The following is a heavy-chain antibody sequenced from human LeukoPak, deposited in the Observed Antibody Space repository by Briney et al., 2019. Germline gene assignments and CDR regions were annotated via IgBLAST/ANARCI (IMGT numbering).Heavy chain of an antibody. J-gene: IGHJ4*02. V-gene: IGHV3-7*01. CDR1: EFTFSNYW. Sequence: GGSLRLSCAASEFTFSNYWMSWVRQAPGKGLEWVANIKLDGTEKYYEDSVRGRFTISRDNAKNSLYLRMNSLRAEDTAVYYCARDHGGHLDYWGQGTLVTVSS. D-gene: IGHD3-10*01. CDR3: ARDHGGHLDY. CDR2: IKLDGTEK.